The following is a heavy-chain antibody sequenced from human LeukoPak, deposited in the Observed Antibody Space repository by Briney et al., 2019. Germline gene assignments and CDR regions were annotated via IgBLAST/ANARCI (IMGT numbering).Heavy chain of an antibody. CDR3: ARILAGPDYFDY. CDR2: IDWDDDK. V-gene: IGHV2-70*11. CDR1: GFSLSTSKMC. Sequence: SGPALVKPTQTLTLTCTFSGFSLSTSKMCVNWIRQPPGKALEWLARIDWDDDKYYSTSLKTRLTISKDTSKNQVVLTMTNMDPVDTATYYCARILAGPDYFDYWGQGTLVTVSP. J-gene: IGHJ4*02.